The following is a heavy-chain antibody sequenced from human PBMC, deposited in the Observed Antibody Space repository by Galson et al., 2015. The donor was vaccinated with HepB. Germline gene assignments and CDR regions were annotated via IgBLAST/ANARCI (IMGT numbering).Heavy chain of an antibody. V-gene: IGHV2-5*01. CDR3: AHRGFGVRQLVFDY. Sequence: PALVKPTQTLTLTCTFSGFSLSTSGVGVGWIRQPPGKALEWLALIYWNDDKRYSPSLKSRLTITKDTSKNQVVLTMTNIDPMDTATYYCAHRGFGVRQLVFDYWGQGTLVTVSS. D-gene: IGHD6-6*01. CDR2: IYWNDDK. CDR1: GFSLSTSGVG. J-gene: IGHJ4*02.